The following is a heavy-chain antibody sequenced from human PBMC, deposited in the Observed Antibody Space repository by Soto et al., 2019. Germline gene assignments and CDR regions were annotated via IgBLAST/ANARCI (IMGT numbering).Heavy chain of an antibody. V-gene: IGHV1-69*13. CDR1: GGTFSSYA. Sequence: SVKVSCKASGGTFSSYAISWVRQAPGQGLEWMGGIIPIFGTANYAQKFQGRVTITADESTSTAYMELSSLRSEDTAVYYCARDIQWFGEFPLHGMDVWGQGTTVTVSS. CDR3: ARDIQWFGEFPLHGMDV. D-gene: IGHD3-10*01. CDR2: IIPIFGTA. J-gene: IGHJ6*02.